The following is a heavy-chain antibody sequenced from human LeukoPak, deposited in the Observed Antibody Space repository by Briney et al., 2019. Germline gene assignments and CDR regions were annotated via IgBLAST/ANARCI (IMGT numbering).Heavy chain of an antibody. CDR2: MDPNSGAT. CDR1: GYTFTSYY. CDR3: ARGGFDSSGNPYYYYYGMDV. J-gene: IGHJ6*02. D-gene: IGHD3-22*01. Sequence: ASVKVSCKASGYTFTSYYMHWVRQAPGQGLEWMGWMDPNSGATDYPQRFQGRVTMTRDTSISTAYMEVRRLRSDDTAVYFCARGGFDSSGNPYYYYYGMDVWGQGTTVTVSS. V-gene: IGHV1-2*02.